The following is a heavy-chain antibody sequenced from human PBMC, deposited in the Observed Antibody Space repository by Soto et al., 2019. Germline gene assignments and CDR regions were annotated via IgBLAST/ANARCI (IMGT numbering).Heavy chain of an antibody. D-gene: IGHD2-15*01. Sequence: QTLLLTCVVSGDSFYSSSVAWNWVRQSPSRGLEWLGRTYYRSRWYSDFALSVRGRIFINAYTSKNQFSLQLKSVTPEDTAVYFCARSEEDSDYYYYGLDAWGQGTTVTVSS. CDR3: ARSEEDSDYYYYGLDA. CDR2: TYYRSRWYS. J-gene: IGHJ6*02. CDR1: GDSFYSSSVA. V-gene: IGHV6-1*01.